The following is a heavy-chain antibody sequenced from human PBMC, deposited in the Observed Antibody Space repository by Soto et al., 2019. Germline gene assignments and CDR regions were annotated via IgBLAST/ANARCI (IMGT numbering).Heavy chain of an antibody. CDR2: IQSGGPT. CDR3: EKDQLTESTGPVGY. Sequence: GGSLRLSCAASGFTVSSKYMSWVRQAPGKGLEWVSLIQSGGPTYYADSVKGRFTISRDNSKNTLYLQMNSLRAEDTAVYYCEKDQLTESTGPVGYWGQGTLVTVSS. V-gene: IGHV3-53*01. D-gene: IGHD1-1*01. J-gene: IGHJ4*02. CDR1: GFTVSSKY.